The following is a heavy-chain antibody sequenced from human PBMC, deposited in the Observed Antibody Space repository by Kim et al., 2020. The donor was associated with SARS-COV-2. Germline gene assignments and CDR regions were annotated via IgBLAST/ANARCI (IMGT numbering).Heavy chain of an antibody. CDR1: GGTFSSYA. V-gene: IGHV1-69*04. J-gene: IGHJ6*02. CDR3: AREKGFTDV. Sequence: SVKVSCKASGGTFSSYAISWVRQAPGQGLEWMGRIIPILGIANYAQKFQGRVTITADKSTSTAYMELSSLRSVDTAVYYCAREKGFTDVWGQGTTVTVSS. CDR2: IIPILGIA.